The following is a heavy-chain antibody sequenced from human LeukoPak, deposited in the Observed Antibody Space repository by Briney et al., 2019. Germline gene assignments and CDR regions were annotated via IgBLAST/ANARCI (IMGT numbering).Heavy chain of an antibody. J-gene: IGHJ2*01. Sequence: SETLSLTCTVSGGSISSYYWSWIRQPPGKELEWIGYIYYSGSTNYNPSLKSRVTISVDTSKNQFSLKLSSVTAADTAVYYCARAVSSRTNWYFDLWGRGTLVTVSS. CDR1: GGSISSYY. D-gene: IGHD2-2*01. CDR3: ARAVSSRTNWYFDL. V-gene: IGHV4-59*01. CDR2: IYYSGST.